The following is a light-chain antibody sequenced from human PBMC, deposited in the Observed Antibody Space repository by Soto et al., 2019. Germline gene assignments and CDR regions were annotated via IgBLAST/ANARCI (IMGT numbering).Light chain of an antibody. Sequence: EILMTQSPATLSVSPRERATLSCRASQSGSHNLAWYQQKPGQAPRLLFYGASTRAIGTPARFSGSGSGTEFTLTISSLQSEAFAVYYCQQSNNWPYTFGQGTKLEIK. J-gene: IGKJ2*01. V-gene: IGKV3-15*01. CDR2: GAS. CDR1: QSGSHN. CDR3: QQSNNWPYT.